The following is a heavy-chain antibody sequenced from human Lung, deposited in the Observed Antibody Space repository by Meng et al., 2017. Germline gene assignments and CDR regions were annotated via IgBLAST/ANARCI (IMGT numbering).Heavy chain of an antibody. D-gene: IGHD6-13*01. CDR2: ISYDGSNK. V-gene: IGHV3-30*18. Sequence: QVQLVESRGGVVQPGRSLRLSCAASGFTFSSYGVHWVRQAPGKGLEWVAVISYDGSNKYYADSVKGRFTISRDNSKNTLYLQMNSLRAEDTAVYYCAKDLSKQQQLGELDYWGQGTLVTVSS. CDR3: AKDLSKQQQLGELDY. CDR1: GFTFSSYG. J-gene: IGHJ4*02.